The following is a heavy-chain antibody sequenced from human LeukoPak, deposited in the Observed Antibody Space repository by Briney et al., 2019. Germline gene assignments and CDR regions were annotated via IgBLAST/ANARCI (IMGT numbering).Heavy chain of an antibody. V-gene: IGHV3-43*02. Sequence: PGGSLRLSCAASGFTFDDYAMHWVRQAPGKGLEWVSLISGDGGSTYYADSVKGGFTISRDNTKNSLYLQMNSLRTEDTALYYCAKERRDEYNDAFDIWGQGTMVTVSS. CDR2: ISGDGGST. CDR3: AKERRDEYNDAFDI. D-gene: IGHD1-1*01. CDR1: GFTFDDYA. J-gene: IGHJ3*02.